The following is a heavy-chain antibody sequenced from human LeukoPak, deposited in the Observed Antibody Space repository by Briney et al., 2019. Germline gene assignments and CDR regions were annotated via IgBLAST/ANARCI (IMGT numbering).Heavy chain of an antibody. J-gene: IGHJ4*02. Sequence: ASVKVSCKASGYTFTSSDFNWVRQATGQGLEWMGWMNPNSGNTGYAQKFQGRVTMTRDTSISTAYMELSSLRSEDTAIYYCVRTPPNWGFDYWGQGTLVTVSS. D-gene: IGHD7-27*01. CDR1: GYTFTSSD. CDR3: VRTPPNWGFDY. CDR2: MNPNSGNT. V-gene: IGHV1-8*02.